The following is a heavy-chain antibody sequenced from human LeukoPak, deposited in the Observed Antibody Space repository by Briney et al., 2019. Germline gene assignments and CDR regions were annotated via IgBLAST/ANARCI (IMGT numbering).Heavy chain of an antibody. V-gene: IGHV4-59*01. J-gene: IGHJ4*02. D-gene: IGHD3-16*01. Sequence: PSETLSVTCTVSGGSFSTYYWSWIRQPPGKGLEWIGYIYYSGSTDYNPSLKSRVTMSLDTSKNQFSLKLSSVTAADTAVYYCVRAVISFGAAVAKGFDCWGQGTLVTVSS. CDR3: VRAVISFGAAVAKGFDC. CDR2: IYYSGST. CDR1: GGSFSTYY.